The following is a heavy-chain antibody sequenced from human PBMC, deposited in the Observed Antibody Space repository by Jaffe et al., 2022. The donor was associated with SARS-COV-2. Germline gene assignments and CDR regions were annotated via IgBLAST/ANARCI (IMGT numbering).Heavy chain of an antibody. Sequence: QVQLVESGGGVVQPGRSLRLSCAASGFTFSSYGMHWVRQAPGKGLEWVAVISYDGSNKYYADSVKGRFTISRDNSKNTLYLQMNSLRAEDTAVYYCAKDRAGYGGNPYYFDYWGQGTLVTVSS. D-gene: IGHD4-17*01. V-gene: IGHV3-30*18. CDR3: AKDRAGYGGNPYYFDY. CDR1: GFTFSSYG. CDR2: ISYDGSNK. J-gene: IGHJ4*02.